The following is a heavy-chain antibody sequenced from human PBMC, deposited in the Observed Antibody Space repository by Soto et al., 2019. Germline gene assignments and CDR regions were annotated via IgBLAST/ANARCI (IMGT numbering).Heavy chain of an antibody. V-gene: IGHV3-23*01. CDR1: GFTFSSYA. CDR3: AKDRHHFDSSGYYPYSPFDY. Sequence: GGSLRLSCAASGFTFSSYAMSWVRQAPGKGLEWVSAISGSGGSTYYADSVKGRFTISRDNSKNTLYLQMNSLRAEDTAVYYCAKDRHHFDSSGYYPYSPFDYWGQGTLVTVSS. J-gene: IGHJ4*02. D-gene: IGHD3-22*01. CDR2: ISGSGGST.